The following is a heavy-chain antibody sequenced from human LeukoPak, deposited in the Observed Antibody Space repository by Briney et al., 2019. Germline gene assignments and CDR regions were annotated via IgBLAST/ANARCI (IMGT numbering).Heavy chain of an antibody. CDR1: GFSFSHFW. CDR3: AREDGYCSGGNCYSYFDS. D-gene: IGHD2-15*01. Sequence: GGSLRLSCVASGFSFSHFWMSWVRQATGKGLEWVAYIKKTGTETYYVDSVKGRFTITRDNTRNSLFLQMHSLRAEDTAVYFCAREDGYCSGGNCYSYFDSWGQGTLVTVSS. CDR2: IKKTGTET. J-gene: IGHJ4*02. V-gene: IGHV3-7*01.